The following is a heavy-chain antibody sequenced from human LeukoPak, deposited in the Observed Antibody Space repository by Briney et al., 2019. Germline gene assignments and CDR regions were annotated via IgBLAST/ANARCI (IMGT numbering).Heavy chain of an antibody. CDR3: ARSTGLSGSGGHPLDY. V-gene: IGHV3-30*03. CDR1: GFTFSSHG. D-gene: IGHD2-15*01. Sequence: PGGSLRLSCAASGFTFSSHGMHWVRQAPGKGLEWVAVISYDGSNKYYADSVKGRFTISRDNSKNTLSVQMNSLRAEDTAVYYCARSTGLSGSGGHPLDYWGQGSLVIVSS. CDR2: ISYDGSNK. J-gene: IGHJ4*02.